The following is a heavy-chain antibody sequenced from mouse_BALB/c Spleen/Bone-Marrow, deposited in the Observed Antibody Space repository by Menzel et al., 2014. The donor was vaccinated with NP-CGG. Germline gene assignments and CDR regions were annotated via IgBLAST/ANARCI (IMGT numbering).Heavy chain of an antibody. D-gene: IGHD3-1*01. Sequence: QVQLKDSGPGLVQPSQSLSITCTVSGFSLSSYGVHWVRQSPGKGLEWLGVIWSGGSTDYNAAFISRLTISKDNSKSQVFFKMTSLQANDTAIYYCARNHRGYYFDYWGQGTTLTVSS. CDR2: IWSGGST. CDR1: GFSLSSYG. CDR3: ARNHRGYYFDY. J-gene: IGHJ2*01. V-gene: IGHV2-2*02.